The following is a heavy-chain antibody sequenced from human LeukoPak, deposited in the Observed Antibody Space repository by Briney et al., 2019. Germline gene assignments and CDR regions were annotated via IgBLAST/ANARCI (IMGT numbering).Heavy chain of an antibody. CDR2: IKQDGSEI. CDR1: GFPFSTYW. D-gene: IGHD5-18*01. CDR3: ARDAVDTANAV. V-gene: IGHV3-7*01. Sequence: PGGSLRLSCAASGFPFSTYWMNWVRQAPGKGLEWVANIKQDGSEIYYVDSVKGRFTISRDNAKNTLYLQMNSLRAEDTAVYYCARDAVDTANAVWGQRTTVTVSS. J-gene: IGHJ6*02.